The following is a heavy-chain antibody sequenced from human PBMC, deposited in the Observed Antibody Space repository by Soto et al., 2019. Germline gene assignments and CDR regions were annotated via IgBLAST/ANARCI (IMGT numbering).Heavy chain of an antibody. J-gene: IGHJ4*02. Sequence: EVQLVESGGGLVQPGGSLRLSCAASGFMFSAYWMSWVRQAPGKGLEWVANIHGDGGKIYYVDSVKGRFTISRDNAKRSLYLQIKRLRAEDPGGYYCARDFYGGYPYGPGGYWGQGALVAVSS. CDR1: GFMFSAYW. D-gene: IGHD5-18*01. V-gene: IGHV3-7*01. CDR2: IHGDGGKI. CDR3: ARDFYGGYPYGPGGY.